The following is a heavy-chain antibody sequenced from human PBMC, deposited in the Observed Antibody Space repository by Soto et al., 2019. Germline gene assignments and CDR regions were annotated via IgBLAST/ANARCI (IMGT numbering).Heavy chain of an antibody. CDR1: GYTFTNYA. D-gene: IGHD6-6*01. CDR3: ARDSQYSTDWQRFDS. J-gene: IGHJ4*02. V-gene: IGHV1-18*01. CDR2: VNTYNGNP. Sequence: QVQLVQSGVEVKKPGASVKVSCKASGYTFTNYAISWVRQAPGRGLEWMGWVNTYNGNPNYAQIFQGRVTMTTDTSTGTAYMELRSLKSDDSAVYYCARDSQYSTDWQRFDSWGQGTLVTVSP.